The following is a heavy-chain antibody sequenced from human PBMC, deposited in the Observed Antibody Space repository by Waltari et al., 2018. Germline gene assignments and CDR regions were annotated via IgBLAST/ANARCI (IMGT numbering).Heavy chain of an antibody. Sequence: QLPLVPSGAEVTKPGASVKVSCTSSGYTFPGYHMPWVRQAPGQGLEWMGRINPNSGGTNYAQKFQGRGTMTRDTSISTAYMELSRLRSDDTAVYYCAVVPLYYFDYWGQGTLVTVSS. D-gene: IGHD2-15*01. V-gene: IGHV1-2*06. CDR1: GYTFPGYH. CDR3: AVVPLYYFDY. CDR2: INPNSGGT. J-gene: IGHJ4*02.